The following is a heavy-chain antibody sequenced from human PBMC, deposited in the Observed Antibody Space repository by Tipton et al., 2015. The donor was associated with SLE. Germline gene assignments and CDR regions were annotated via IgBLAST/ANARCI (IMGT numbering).Heavy chain of an antibody. CDR2: ISYDGSNK. V-gene: IGHV3-30-3*01. J-gene: IGHJ4*02. Sequence: RSLRLSCAASGSTFSSYAMHWVRQAPGKGLEWVAVISYDGSNKYYADSVKGRFTISRDNYKSTLYLQMNSLRAEDTAVYYCARDSGYCTNGVCPIDYWGQGTLVTVSS. D-gene: IGHD2-8*01. CDR3: ARDSGYCTNGVCPIDY. CDR1: GSTFSSYA.